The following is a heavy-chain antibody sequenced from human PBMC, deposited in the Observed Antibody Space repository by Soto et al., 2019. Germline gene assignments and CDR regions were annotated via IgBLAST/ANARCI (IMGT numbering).Heavy chain of an antibody. CDR2: ISWNSGSI. J-gene: IGHJ4*02. Sequence: EVQLVESGGGLVQPGRSLRLSCAASGFTFDDYAMHWVRQAPGKGLEWVSGISWNSGSIGYADSVKGRFTISSDNAKNSLYLQMNSLRAEDTALYYCAKDVSHYVLGHNFDYWGQGTLVTVSS. CDR1: GFTFDDYA. D-gene: IGHD3-16*01. CDR3: AKDVSHYVLGHNFDY. V-gene: IGHV3-9*01.